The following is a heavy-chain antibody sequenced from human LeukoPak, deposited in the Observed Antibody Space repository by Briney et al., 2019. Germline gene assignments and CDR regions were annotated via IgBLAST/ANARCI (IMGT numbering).Heavy chain of an antibody. D-gene: IGHD2-21*02. CDR1: GCTFTSYW. V-gene: IGHV5-51*01. CDR3: ARGDVVRGVSWFDS. Sequence: GESLQISCQGSGCTFTSYWIGWVRQLPVKGLEWRGSIYPGDSDTKYSPSFQGQVTISVDKSTNTAYLQWKSLKASDTAMYYCARGDVVRGVSWFDSWGQGALVTVSS. J-gene: IGHJ5*01. CDR2: IYPGDSDT.